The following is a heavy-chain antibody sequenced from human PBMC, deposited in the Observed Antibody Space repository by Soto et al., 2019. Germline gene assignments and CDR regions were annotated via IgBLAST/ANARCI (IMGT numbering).Heavy chain of an antibody. Sequence: QVQLQESGPGLVKPSQTLSLTCTVSGGSISSGGYYWSWIRQHPGKGLEWIGYIYYSGSTYYNPSLKSRVTISVDTSKNQLSLKLSSVTAADTAVYYCARSLYDSAVRAVFDYWGQGTLVTVSS. V-gene: IGHV4-31*03. CDR3: ARSLYDSAVRAVFDY. D-gene: IGHD3-22*01. CDR1: GGSISSGGYY. J-gene: IGHJ4*02. CDR2: IYYSGST.